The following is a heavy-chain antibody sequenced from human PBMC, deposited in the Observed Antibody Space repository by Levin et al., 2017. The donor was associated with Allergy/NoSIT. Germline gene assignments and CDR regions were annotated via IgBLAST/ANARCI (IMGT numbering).Heavy chain of an antibody. Sequence: GESLKISCTTSGFSFSSYAMSWVRQAPGKGPEWVSAISGSGGSTYYADSVKGRFTISRDNSKSTMYLQMNSLRAEDTAIYYCAKEEASRLADAFDFWGQGTMVTVSS. D-gene: IGHD2-21*01. CDR2: ISGSGGST. CDR1: GFSFSSYA. CDR3: AKEEASRLADAFDF. J-gene: IGHJ3*01. V-gene: IGHV3-23*01.